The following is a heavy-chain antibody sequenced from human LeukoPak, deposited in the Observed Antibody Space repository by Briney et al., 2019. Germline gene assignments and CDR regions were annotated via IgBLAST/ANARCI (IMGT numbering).Heavy chain of an antibody. CDR3: ARGDDFSGDY. J-gene: IGHJ4*02. V-gene: IGHV3-7*04. Sequence: PGGSLRLSCAASGFTFSNYWMSWARQAPGRGLEWVANIHPEGNEKYHVDSVKGRFTISRDNTKNSLFLQMHGLRVEDTAVYYCARGDDFSGDYWGQGTLVTVSS. CDR2: IHPEGNEK. CDR1: GFTFSNYW. D-gene: IGHD2-21*02.